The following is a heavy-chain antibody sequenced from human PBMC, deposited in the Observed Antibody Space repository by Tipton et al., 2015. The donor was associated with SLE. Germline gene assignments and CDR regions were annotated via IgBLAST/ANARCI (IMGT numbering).Heavy chain of an antibody. V-gene: IGHV3-23*04. D-gene: IGHD1-26*01. CDR1: GYTFTDYY. J-gene: IGHJ3*02. CDR2: ISGNGGIT. Sequence: QLVQSGAEVKEPGASVKVSCKASGYTFTDYYMRWVRQAPGKGLEWVSEISGNGGITFYADSVRGRFTISRDNSKNTLYLQMNSLRAEDTAVYYCARNLVDLYAFDIWGQGTMVTVSS. CDR3: ARNLVDLYAFDI.